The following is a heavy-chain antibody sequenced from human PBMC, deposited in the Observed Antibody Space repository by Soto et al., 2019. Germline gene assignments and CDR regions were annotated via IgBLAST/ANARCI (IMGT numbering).Heavy chain of an antibody. J-gene: IGHJ6*02. D-gene: IGHD4-17*01. V-gene: IGHV4-61*08. CDR2: IYYSGST. CDR3: ARGGPTVYYYYGMDV. Sequence: SETLSLTCTVSGGSVSSGGYYWSWIRQPPGKGLEWIGYIYYSGSTNYNPSLKSRVTISVDTSKNQFSLKLSSVTAADTAVYYCARGGPTVYYYYGMDVWGQGTTVTVSS. CDR1: GGSVSSGGYY.